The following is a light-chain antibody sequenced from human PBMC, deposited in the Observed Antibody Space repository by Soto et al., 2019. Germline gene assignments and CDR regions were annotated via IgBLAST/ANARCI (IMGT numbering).Light chain of an antibody. CDR1: QSIGKN. Sequence: DIQMTQSPSSLSAFVGDSVTITCRASQSIGKNLNWYQQTPGRAPKLLISGASTLRTGVPATFRGTGSGTSFTLSIDNLQPPDFATYYCQQTLSTPLTFGQGTRLEIK. J-gene: IGKJ5*01. V-gene: IGKV1-39*01. CDR2: GAS. CDR3: QQTLSTPLT.